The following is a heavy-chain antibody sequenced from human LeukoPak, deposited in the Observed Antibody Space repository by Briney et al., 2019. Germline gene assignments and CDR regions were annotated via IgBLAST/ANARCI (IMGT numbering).Heavy chain of an antibody. Sequence: PGGSLRLSCAASGFTLSSNYMSSVRQAPGKGLVWVSRINSDGSSTSYADSVKGRFTISRDNAKNTLYLQMNSLRAEDTAVYYCARQQYYDFWSGPFDYWGQGTLVTVSS. CDR2: INSDGSST. V-gene: IGHV3-74*01. J-gene: IGHJ4*02. CDR3: ARQQYYDFWSGPFDY. CDR1: GFTLSSNY. D-gene: IGHD3-3*01.